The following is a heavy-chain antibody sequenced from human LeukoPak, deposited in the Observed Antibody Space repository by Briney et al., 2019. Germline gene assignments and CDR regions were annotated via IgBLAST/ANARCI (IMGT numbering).Heavy chain of an antibody. D-gene: IGHD3-16*02. CDR2: VSISGGTI. Sequence: PGGSLRLSCAASGFIFSDYYMSWIRQAPGKGLEWVSYVSISGGTIYYADSVKGRFTISRDNAENSLSLHMNSLRAEDTAVYYCARTMITFGGVIVPMGFDYWGQGTLVTVSS. CDR1: GFIFSDYY. CDR3: ARTMITFGGVIVPMGFDY. J-gene: IGHJ4*02. V-gene: IGHV3-11*01.